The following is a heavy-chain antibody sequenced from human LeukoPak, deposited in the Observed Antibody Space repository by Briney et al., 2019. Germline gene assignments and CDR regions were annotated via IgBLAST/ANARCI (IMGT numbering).Heavy chain of an antibody. CDR1: GGSFSGYY. V-gene: IGHV4-34*01. Sequence: SETLSLTCAVYGGSFSGYYWSWIRQPPGKGLEWIGEINHSGSTNYNPSLKSRVTISVDTSENQFSLKLSSVTAADTAVYYCASMEYQLATFDPWGQGTLVTVSS. CDR2: INHSGST. CDR3: ASMEYQLATFDP. J-gene: IGHJ5*02. D-gene: IGHD2-2*01.